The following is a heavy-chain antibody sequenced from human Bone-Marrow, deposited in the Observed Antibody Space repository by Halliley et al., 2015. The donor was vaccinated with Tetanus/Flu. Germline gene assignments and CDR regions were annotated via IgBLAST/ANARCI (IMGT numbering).Heavy chain of an antibody. V-gene: IGHV3-30*03. CDR1: GFSLTDYA. J-gene: IGHJ4*02. Sequence: SLRLSCAASGFSLTDYAMYWVRQAPGKGPEWVALISYHGSNKFYADSVKGRFTISRDISKSTLYLQMNSLRAEDTAVYYCVRGQYQIAGQYPPFDFWGQGTLVTVSS. CDR3: VRGQYQIAGQYPPFDF. D-gene: IGHD2-2*01. CDR2: ISYHGSNK.